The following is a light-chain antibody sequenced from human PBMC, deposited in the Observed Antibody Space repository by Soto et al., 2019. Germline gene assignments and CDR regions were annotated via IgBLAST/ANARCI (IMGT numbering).Light chain of an antibody. CDR1: QSISTY. CDR2: DAS. Sequence: DLQMTQSPSSLSASVGDRVTITCRASQSISTYLNWYQQKPGKAPKLLIYDASSMQSGVPSRFSGGGSGTDFTLAIASLHPESFATYFCQQSDRAPRTFVGGTKVEI. V-gene: IGKV1-39*01. J-gene: IGKJ4*01. CDR3: QQSDRAPRT.